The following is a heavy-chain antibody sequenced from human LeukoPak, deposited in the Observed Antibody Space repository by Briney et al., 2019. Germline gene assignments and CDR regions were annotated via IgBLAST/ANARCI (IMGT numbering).Heavy chain of an antibody. J-gene: IGHJ4*02. CDR2: INTDGRTT. CDR1: GFPFSSNW. Sequence: TGGSLRLSCAASGFPFSSNWMHWVRQAPGKGLVWVSRINTDGRTTNYADSVKGRFTISRDNAKNSLYLQMNNLRAEDTAVYYCARGAGYSYDLYDSSGYFGFYYFDYWGQGTLVTVSS. D-gene: IGHD3-22*01. CDR3: ARGAGYSYDLYDSSGYFGFYYFDY. V-gene: IGHV3-74*01.